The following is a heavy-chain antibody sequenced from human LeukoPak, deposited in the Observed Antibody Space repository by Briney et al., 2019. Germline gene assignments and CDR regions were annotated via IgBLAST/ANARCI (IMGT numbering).Heavy chain of an antibody. CDR3: AKDCVYGGSYWLSYYYYYYYMDV. CDR2: IWYDGSNK. Sequence: PGGSLRLSCAASGFTFSSYGMHWVRQAPGKGLEWVAVIWYDGSNKYYADSVKGRFTISRDNSKNTLYLQMNSLRAEDTAVYYCAKDCVYGGSYWLSYYYYYYYMDVWGKGTTVTVSS. J-gene: IGHJ6*03. V-gene: IGHV3-33*06. D-gene: IGHD1-26*01. CDR1: GFTFSSYG.